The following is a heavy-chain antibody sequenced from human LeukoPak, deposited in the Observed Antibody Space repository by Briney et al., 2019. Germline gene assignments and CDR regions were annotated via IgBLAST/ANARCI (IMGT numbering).Heavy chain of an antibody. V-gene: IGHV4-61*01. CDR1: GGSVSSGNYC. Sequence: SETLSLTCTVSGGSVSSGNYCWSWIRQPPGKGLEWIGYRHYSGSTNYNPSLKSRVTISVDTSKNQFSLKLSSVTAADTAVYYCARGEAGDGYNYWSYYYYGMDVWGQGTTVTVSS. CDR3: ARGEAGDGYNYWSYYYYGMDV. D-gene: IGHD5-24*01. J-gene: IGHJ6*02. CDR2: RHYSGST.